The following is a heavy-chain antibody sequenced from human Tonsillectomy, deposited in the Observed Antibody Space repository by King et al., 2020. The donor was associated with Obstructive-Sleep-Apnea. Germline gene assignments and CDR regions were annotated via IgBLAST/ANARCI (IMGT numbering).Heavy chain of an antibody. CDR1: GCSIRSYF. Sequence: VQLQESGPGLVKPSETLSLTCTVSGCSIRSYFGSWIRQPPGKGLEWIGYIYYSGSTNYNPSLTSRVTISVYTSKTQFSLKLSSVTAADTAVDYCARQGSEYSSWNDYWGQGTLVTVSS. V-gene: IGHV4-59*08. D-gene: IGHD6-6*01. CDR3: ARQGSEYSSWNDY. J-gene: IGHJ4*02. CDR2: IYYSGST.